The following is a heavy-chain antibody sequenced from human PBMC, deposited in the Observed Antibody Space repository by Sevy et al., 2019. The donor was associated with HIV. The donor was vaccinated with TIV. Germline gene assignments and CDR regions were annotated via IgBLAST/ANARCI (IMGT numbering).Heavy chain of an antibody. Sequence: GGSLRLSCAASGFTFSSYAMSWVRQAPGKGLEWVSGLSGYGGSTYYADSVKGRFTISRDNSKNTLYLQMNSLRAEDTAVYYCAKDGGGDIVVVPAVYYGMDVWGQGTTVTVSS. D-gene: IGHD2-2*01. CDR3: AKDGGGDIVVVPAVYYGMDV. CDR1: GFTFSSYA. CDR2: LSGYGGST. J-gene: IGHJ6*02. V-gene: IGHV3-23*01.